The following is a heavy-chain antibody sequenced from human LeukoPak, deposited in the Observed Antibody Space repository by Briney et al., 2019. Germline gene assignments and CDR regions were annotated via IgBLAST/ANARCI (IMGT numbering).Heavy chain of an antibody. CDR3: ARHYYGSGSSNFDY. J-gene: IGHJ4*02. Sequence: SETLSLTCTVSGGSISSGSYSWSWIRQPPGKGLEWIGYIYYSGSTNYNPSLKSRVTISVDTSKNQFSLKLSSVTAADTAVYYCARHYYGSGSSNFDYWGQGTLVTVSS. V-gene: IGHV4-61*01. D-gene: IGHD3-10*01. CDR1: GGSISSGSYS. CDR2: IYYSGST.